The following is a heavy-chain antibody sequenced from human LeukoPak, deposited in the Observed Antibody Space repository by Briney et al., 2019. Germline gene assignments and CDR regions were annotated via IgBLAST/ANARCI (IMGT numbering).Heavy chain of an antibody. D-gene: IGHD2-8*01. CDR1: GFTFSDYD. CDR3: ERAGVAAAHEAIDM. J-gene: IGHJ3*02. Sequence: GGCLRLSCAASGFTFSDYDMETVRQTPGKGHEWVAGIGSEGDRYYEDPVKGTTTISRENAKRSLFLQMNSLRAGDTAVYYCERAGVAAAHEAIDMWGQGTMVTVSS. V-gene: IGHV3-13*04. CDR2: IGSEGDR.